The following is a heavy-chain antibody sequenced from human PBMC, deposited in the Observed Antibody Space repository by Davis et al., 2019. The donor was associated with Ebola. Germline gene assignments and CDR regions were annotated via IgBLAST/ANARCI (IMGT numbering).Heavy chain of an antibody. V-gene: IGHV4-31*11. J-gene: IGHJ3*01. Sequence: PSETLSLTCAVSGGSLSSGGYYWTWIRQHPGKGLEWIGCMFYSGNTYYNPSLKSRVTMSVDTSKNQFSLRLTSVTAADTAVYYCARDSSGDAFDLWGQGTMVTVSS. CDR1: GGSLSSGGYY. CDR3: ARDSSGDAFDL. CDR2: MFYSGNT.